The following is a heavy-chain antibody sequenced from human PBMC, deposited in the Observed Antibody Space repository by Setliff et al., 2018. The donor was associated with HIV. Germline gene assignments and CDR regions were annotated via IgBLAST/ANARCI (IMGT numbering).Heavy chain of an antibody. Sequence: TLSLTCTVSGGSISSSSYYWGWIRQPPGKGLEWIGSIYYSGSTYYNPSLKSRVTISVDTSKNQFSLKLSSVTAADTAVYYCARHGLLWFGAGYKWFDPWGQGTLVTVSS. CDR3: ARHGLLWFGAGYKWFDP. J-gene: IGHJ5*02. D-gene: IGHD3-10*01. CDR1: GGSISSSSYY. V-gene: IGHV4-39*01. CDR2: IYYSGST.